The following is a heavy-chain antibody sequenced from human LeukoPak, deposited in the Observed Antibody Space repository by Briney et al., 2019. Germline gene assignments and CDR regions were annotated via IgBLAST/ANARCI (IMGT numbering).Heavy chain of an antibody. CDR2: ISVSGGST. D-gene: IGHD2-15*01. CDR1: GFTFSSYA. CDR3: ARDHCSDGICYFDH. V-gene: IGHV3-23*01. J-gene: IGHJ4*02. Sequence: TGGSLRLSCAASGFTFSSYAMSWVRQAPGKELEWVSSISVSGGSTYYADSVTGRFTISRDNSKSTVFLQMYSLRAEDTAVYYCARDHCSDGICYFDHWGQGTLVTVSS.